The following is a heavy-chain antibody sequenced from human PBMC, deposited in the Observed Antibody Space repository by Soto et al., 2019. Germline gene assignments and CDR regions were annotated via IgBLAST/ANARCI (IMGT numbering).Heavy chain of an antibody. J-gene: IGHJ4*02. Sequence: SQTLALACAISGDSVSSNTSACNFIRSSPSRGLEWLGRTYYRSNWRHDYAVSVKSRITVNPDTSKNHFSLQLNSVTPDDTAVYYCARGVAGSGFDLWGQGTLVTVSS. CDR1: GDSVSSNTSA. CDR3: ARGVAGSGFDL. CDR2: TYYRSNWRH. V-gene: IGHV6-1*01. D-gene: IGHD6-19*01.